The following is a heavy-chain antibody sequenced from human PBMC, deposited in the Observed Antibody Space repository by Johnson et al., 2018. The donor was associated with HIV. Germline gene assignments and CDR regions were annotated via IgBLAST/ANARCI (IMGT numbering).Heavy chain of an antibody. Sequence: VQLVESGGGLVQPGGSLRLSCAASGFTVSSNYMSWVRQAPGKGLEWVSAISGSGGSTYYADSVKGRITIPSDNSNNTLFRQLNRLKTEDTAVYYCTTQGNGYSCCYRVCGTMGLGSSSWRYDAFDIWGQGTMVTVSS. D-gene: IGHD6-13*01. CDR3: TTQGNGYSCCYRVCGTMGLGSSSWRYDAFDI. CDR1: GFTVSSNY. V-gene: IGHV3-23*04. J-gene: IGHJ3*02. CDR2: ISGSGGST.